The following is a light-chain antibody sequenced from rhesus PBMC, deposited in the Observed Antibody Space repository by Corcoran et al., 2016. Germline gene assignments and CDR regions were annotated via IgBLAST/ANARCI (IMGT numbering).Light chain of an antibody. J-gene: IGKJ4*01. CDR3: QHGYGTPLT. Sequence: DIQMTQSPSSLSASVGDRVTITCRASENVNNYLNWYQQKPGKAPKLLIYKASTLQSGVPSRFSGSGSGTDYTFTISRLQPEDVATYYCQHGYGTPLTFGGGTKVEIK. CDR2: KAS. V-gene: IGKV1-74*01. CDR1: ENVNNY.